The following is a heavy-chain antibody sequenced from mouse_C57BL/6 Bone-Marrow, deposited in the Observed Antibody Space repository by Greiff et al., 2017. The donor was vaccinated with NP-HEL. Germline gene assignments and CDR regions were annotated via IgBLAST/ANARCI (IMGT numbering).Heavy chain of an antibody. CDR2: IDPETGGT. CDR1: GYTFTDYE. Sequence: QVQLQQSGAELVRPGASVTLSCKASGYTFTDYEMHWVKQTPVHGLEWIGAIDPETGGTAYNQKFKGKAILTADKSSSTAYMELRSLTSEDSAVYYCTRGGYYYGSSYGFDYWGQGTTLTVSS. D-gene: IGHD1-1*01. CDR3: TRGGYYYGSSYGFDY. V-gene: IGHV1-15*01. J-gene: IGHJ2*01.